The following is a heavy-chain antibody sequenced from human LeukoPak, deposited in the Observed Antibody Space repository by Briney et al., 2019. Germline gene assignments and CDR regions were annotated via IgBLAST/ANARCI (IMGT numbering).Heavy chain of an antibody. D-gene: IGHD3-16*02. V-gene: IGHV4-34*01. CDR3: ARGRGYVWGSYRYYFDY. CDR1: GGSFSGYY. Sequence: PSETLSLTCAVYGGSFSGYYWSWIRQPPGKGLEWIGEINHSGSTNYNPSLKSRVTISVDTSKNQFSLKLSSVTAADTAVYYCARGRGYVWGSYRYYFDYWGQGTLVTVSS. CDR2: INHSGST. J-gene: IGHJ4*02.